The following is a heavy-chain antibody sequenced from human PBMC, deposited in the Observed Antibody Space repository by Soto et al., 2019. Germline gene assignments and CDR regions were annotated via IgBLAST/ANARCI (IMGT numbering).Heavy chain of an antibody. CDR1: GYTFTSYD. J-gene: IGHJ6*02. V-gene: IGHV1-8*01. CDR3: ARETPSYGMDV. Sequence: QVQLVQSGAEVKKPGASVKVSCKASGYTFTSYDINWVRQATGQGLEWMGWMNPNSGNTGYAQKFQGRATMTRNTTTSTADLELSSLRSEDTAVYYCARETPSYGMDVWGQGTTVTVSS. CDR2: MNPNSGNT.